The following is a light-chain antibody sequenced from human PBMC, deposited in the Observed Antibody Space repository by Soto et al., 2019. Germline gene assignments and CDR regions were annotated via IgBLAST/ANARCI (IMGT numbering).Light chain of an antibody. CDR1: QSVSSTY. CDR3: QQYGGSRWT. CDR2: GAS. V-gene: IGKV3-20*01. J-gene: IGKJ1*01. Sequence: EIVLTQSPGTLSLSPGERANLSCRASQSVSSTYLAWYQQKPGQAPRLLIYGASNRATGIPDRFSGSGSGTDFTFTISRLEPEDFAVYYCQQYGGSRWTFGQGTKVDIK.